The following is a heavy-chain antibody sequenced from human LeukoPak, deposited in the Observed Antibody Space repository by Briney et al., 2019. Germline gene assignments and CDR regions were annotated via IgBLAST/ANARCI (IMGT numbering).Heavy chain of an antibody. CDR1: KFTFSSYA. D-gene: IGHD2-2*01. CDR3: AKDRRCSSRPCAFDI. J-gene: IGHJ3*02. V-gene: IGHV3-23*01. CDR2: ISGSGGST. Sequence: GGSLRLTCAASKFTFSSYAMTWVRQAPGKGLEWVSAISGSGGSTYYADSVKGRFTISRDNSKNTLYLQMNSLRAEDTAVYYCAKDRRCSSRPCAFDIWGQGTMVTVSS.